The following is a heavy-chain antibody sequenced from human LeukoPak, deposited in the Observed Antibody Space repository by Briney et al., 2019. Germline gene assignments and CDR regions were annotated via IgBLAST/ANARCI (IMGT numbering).Heavy chain of an antibody. D-gene: IGHD5-12*01. CDR2: TYPGDSDT. CDR1: GYSFTTYW. CDR3: ARTRAIGTGVRYSGYDRLPLTDY. Sequence: GESLKISCKGSGYSFTTYWIGWVRQMPGKGLEYMGITYPGDSDTRYSPSFQGQVTISADKSISTAYLQWSSLKASDTAMYYCARTRAIGTGVRYSGYDRLPLTDYWGQGTLVTVSS. V-gene: IGHV5-51*01. J-gene: IGHJ4*02.